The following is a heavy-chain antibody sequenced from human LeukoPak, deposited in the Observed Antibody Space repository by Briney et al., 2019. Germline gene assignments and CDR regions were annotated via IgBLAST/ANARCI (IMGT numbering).Heavy chain of an antibody. CDR1: GGTFSSYA. Sequence: EASVKVSCKASGGTFSSYAISWVRQAPGQGLEWMGRINPNSGGTNYAQKFQGRVTMTRDTSISTAYMELSRLRSDDTAVYYCARWWELPLDYWGQGTLVTVSS. J-gene: IGHJ4*02. CDR3: ARWWELPLDY. V-gene: IGHV1-2*06. CDR2: INPNSGGT. D-gene: IGHD1-26*01.